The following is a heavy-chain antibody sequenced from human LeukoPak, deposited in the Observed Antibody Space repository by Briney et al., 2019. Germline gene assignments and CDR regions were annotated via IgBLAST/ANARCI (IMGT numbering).Heavy chain of an antibody. D-gene: IGHD3-3*01. Sequence: QPGGSLRLSCAASGFTFSTYVMNWFRQAPGKGLEWVSIFSVGAEYIFYADSVKGRFTISRDDSNNALYLQMHSLRAEDTALYYCASGPPFLKYFEYRGQGTLVTVSS. CDR3: ASGPPFLKYFEY. J-gene: IGHJ4*02. CDR1: GFTFSTYV. V-gene: IGHV3-23*01. CDR2: FSVGAEYI.